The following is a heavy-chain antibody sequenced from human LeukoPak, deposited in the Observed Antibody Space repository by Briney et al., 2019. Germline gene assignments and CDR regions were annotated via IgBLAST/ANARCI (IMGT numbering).Heavy chain of an antibody. V-gene: IGHV3-48*03. D-gene: IGHD5-12*01. CDR3: VRDATKTQMGWVYFDY. Sequence: PGGSLRLSCAASGFTFSSYEMNWVRQAPGKGLEWLSYISTGGSAIQYADSVKGRFTISRDDAKNSLYLQMNSLRAEDTGVYHCVRDATKTQMGWVYFDYWGQGTLVTVSS. CDR2: ISTGGSAI. J-gene: IGHJ4*02. CDR1: GFTFSSYE.